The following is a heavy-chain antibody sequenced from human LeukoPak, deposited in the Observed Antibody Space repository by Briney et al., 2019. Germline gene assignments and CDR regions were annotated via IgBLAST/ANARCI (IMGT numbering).Heavy chain of an antibody. V-gene: IGHV4-61*05. D-gene: IGHD3-16*01. Sequence: SETLSLTCIVSGGSMSSSFYYWDWIRQPPGKGLEWIGYRYYSGSTTYNPSLKSRVTISVDTSKSQFSLKLISVTAADTAIYYCARVRGDFETDWGQGTLVTVSS. CDR1: GGSMSSSFYY. CDR2: RYYSGST. J-gene: IGHJ1*01. CDR3: ARVRGDFETD.